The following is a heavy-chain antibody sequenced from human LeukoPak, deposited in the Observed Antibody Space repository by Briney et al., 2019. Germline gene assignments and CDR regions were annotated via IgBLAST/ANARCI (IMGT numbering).Heavy chain of an antibody. V-gene: IGHV4-39*07. Sequence: SETLSLTCTVSGGSISSSSYYWGWIRQPPGKGLEWIGSFYYGGSTYYNSSLKSRVTISVDISKNQFSLKVSPVTAADTAVYYCARDAGHQLSRRNYYAMDVWGQGTTVTVSS. D-gene: IGHD2-2*01. CDR1: GGSISSSSYY. J-gene: IGHJ6*02. CDR3: ARDAGHQLSRRNYYAMDV. CDR2: FYYGGST.